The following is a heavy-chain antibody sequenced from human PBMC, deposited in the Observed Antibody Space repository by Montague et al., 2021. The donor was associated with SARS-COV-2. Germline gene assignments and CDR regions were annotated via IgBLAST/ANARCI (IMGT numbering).Heavy chain of an antibody. D-gene: IGHD5-24*01. CDR2: MYYTGHT. CDR1: GASVASGNFY. CDR3: ARGLPYQMMAGAIPNYAVDV. Sequence: SETLSLTCTVSGASVASGNFYWSWIRQPPGKGLEWIGYMYYTGHTNYNPSLESRVTMPVDPSKNQFSLTLTSVTAADTAVYYCARGLPYQMMAGAIPNYAVDVWGQGTTVTVSS. J-gene: IGHJ6*02. V-gene: IGHV4-61*01.